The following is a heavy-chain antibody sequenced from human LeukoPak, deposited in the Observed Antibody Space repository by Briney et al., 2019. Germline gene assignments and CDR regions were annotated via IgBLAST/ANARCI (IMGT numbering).Heavy chain of an antibody. CDR1: GFTFSSYA. D-gene: IGHD1-26*01. V-gene: IGHV3-23*01. CDR3: AKGTELRSKVNFDY. J-gene: IGHJ4*02. CDR2: ISGSGSST. Sequence: PGGSLRLSCAASGFTFSSYAMSWVRQAPGKGLEWVSAISGSGSSTFYADSVKGRFTISRDNSKNTLYLQMNSLRAEDTAVYYCAKGTELRSKVNFDYWGQGTLVTVSS.